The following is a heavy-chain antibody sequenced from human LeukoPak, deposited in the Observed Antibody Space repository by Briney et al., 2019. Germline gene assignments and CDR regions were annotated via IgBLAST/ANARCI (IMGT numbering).Heavy chain of an antibody. CDR2: INPKSVDT. CDR3: ARGYLYGYIDY. CDR1: GYTFTGYY. D-gene: IGHD5-18*01. J-gene: IGHJ4*02. V-gene: IGHV1-2*02. Sequence: ASVKVSCKAAGYTFTGYYIHWVRQDPGQGLEWMGWINPKSVDTNYAQKFQGRVTMTRDTSISTAYMELSRLRYDDTAVYYCARGYLYGYIDYWGQGTLVSVSS.